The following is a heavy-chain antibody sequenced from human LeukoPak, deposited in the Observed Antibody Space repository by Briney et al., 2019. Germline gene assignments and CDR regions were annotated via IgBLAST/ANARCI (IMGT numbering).Heavy chain of an antibody. Sequence: GGSLRLSCVASGFTFSGAAIHWVRQASGKGLEWVGRIGSKPNNYAAAYSASVKGRFTISRDDSENTAYLQMNSLKSDDTAVYFCASELRYYFTMDVWGQGTTVTVSS. CDR3: ASELRYYFTMDV. D-gene: IGHD3-10*01. J-gene: IGHJ6*02. CDR1: GFTFSGAA. CDR2: IGSKPNNYAA. V-gene: IGHV3-73*01.